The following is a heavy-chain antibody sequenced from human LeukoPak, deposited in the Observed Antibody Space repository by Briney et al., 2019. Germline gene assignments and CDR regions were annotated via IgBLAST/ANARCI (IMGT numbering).Heavy chain of an antibody. J-gene: IGHJ3*02. V-gene: IGHV4-4*07. D-gene: IGHD6-19*01. CDR2: VYISGNT. Sequence: SETLSLTCTVSGDSMSNYYWSWIRQPAGKGLEWIGRVYISGNTDQNPSLKSRVTVSMDSSKNQFSLEMKSVTAADTAVYYCTRGWSSAGVFDSWGQGTVVTVSS. CDR1: GDSMSNYY. CDR3: TRGWSSAGVFDS.